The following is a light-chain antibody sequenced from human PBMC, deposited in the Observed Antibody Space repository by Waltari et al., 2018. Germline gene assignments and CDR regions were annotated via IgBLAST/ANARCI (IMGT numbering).Light chain of an antibody. CDR2: WAS. CDR3: QQYYRSRT. Sequence: DIVMTQSPDSLAVSLGERATIDCKSSQSVFYRSDNKNYLAWYQHKPGQPPKLLFYWASTRESGVPDRFSASGSGTDVTLTINNLQAEDGAVYYCQQYYRSRTFGQGTKVEIK. CDR1: QSVFYRSDNKNY. J-gene: IGKJ1*01. V-gene: IGKV4-1*01.